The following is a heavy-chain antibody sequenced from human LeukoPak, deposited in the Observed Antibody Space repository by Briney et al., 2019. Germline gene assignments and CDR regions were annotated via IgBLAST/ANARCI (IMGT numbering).Heavy chain of an antibody. Sequence: GGSLRLSCAVSGFTVSSNYMSWVRQAPGKELEWVSVIYSGGSTYYADSVKGRFTISRDNSKNTLYLQMNSLRAEDTAVYYCARDNRDSSGYAFDYWGQGTLVTVSS. CDR1: GFTVSSNY. J-gene: IGHJ4*02. D-gene: IGHD3-22*01. CDR3: ARDNRDSSGYAFDY. V-gene: IGHV3-66*01. CDR2: IYSGGST.